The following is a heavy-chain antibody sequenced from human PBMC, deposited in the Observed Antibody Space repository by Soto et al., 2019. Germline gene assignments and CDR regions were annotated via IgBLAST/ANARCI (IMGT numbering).Heavy chain of an antibody. CDR1: GFTFSRHG. Sequence: GESLKISCVASGFTFSRHGLSWVRQAPGKGLEWVSTINPSGDSTFYADSVKGRFTISRDNSKNTVYLQMNSLSVGDTAVYLCAKVDVSTAGSFDYWGQGALVTVSS. V-gene: IGHV3-23*01. CDR2: INPSGDST. D-gene: IGHD6-13*01. J-gene: IGHJ4*02. CDR3: AKVDVSTAGSFDY.